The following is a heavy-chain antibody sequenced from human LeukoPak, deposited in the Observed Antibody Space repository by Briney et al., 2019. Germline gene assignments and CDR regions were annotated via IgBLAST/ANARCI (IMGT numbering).Heavy chain of an antibody. V-gene: IGHV1-69*13. D-gene: IGHD2-21*02. Sequence: SVKVSCKASGYTFTSYAISWVRQAPGQGLEWMGGIIPIFGTANYAQKFQGRVTITADESTSTAYMELSSLRSEDTAVYYCARGLGGWVTASRYYYYYMDVWGKGTTVTISS. CDR2: IIPIFGTA. CDR3: ARGLGGWVTASRYYYYYMDV. J-gene: IGHJ6*03. CDR1: GYTFTSYA.